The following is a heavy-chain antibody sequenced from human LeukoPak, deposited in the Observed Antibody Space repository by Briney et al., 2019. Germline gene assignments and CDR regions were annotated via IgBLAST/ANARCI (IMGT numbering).Heavy chain of an antibody. J-gene: IGHJ5*02. D-gene: IGHD6-13*01. CDR2: IYTSGST. V-gene: IGHV4-4*07. CDR3: ARDLTRLAAAGRIDP. CDR1: GGSFCGYY. Sequence: PSETLSLTCAVYGGSFCGYYWSWIRQPAGEGLEWIGRIYTSGSTNYNPPLKSRVTISVDTSKNQFSLKLSSVTAADTAVYYCARDLTRLAAAGRIDPWGQGTLVTVSS.